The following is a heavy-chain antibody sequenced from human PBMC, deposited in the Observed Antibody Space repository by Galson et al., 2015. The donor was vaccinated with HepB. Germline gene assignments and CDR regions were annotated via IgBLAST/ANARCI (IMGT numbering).Heavy chain of an antibody. J-gene: IGHJ4*02. CDR2: IWFDGSNK. Sequence: SLRLSCAASGFTFSSYGMHWVRQAPGKGLEWGAVIWFDGSNKYYADSVKGRFTISRDNSKNTLYLQMNSLRAEDTAVYYCARDRLRFLEWHTDLDFWGQGTLVTVSS. CDR1: GFTFSSYG. V-gene: IGHV3-33*01. D-gene: IGHD3-3*01. CDR3: ARDRLRFLEWHTDLDF.